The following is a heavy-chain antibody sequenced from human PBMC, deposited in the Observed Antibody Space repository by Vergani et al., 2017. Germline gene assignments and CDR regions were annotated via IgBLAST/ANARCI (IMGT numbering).Heavy chain of an antibody. CDR1: GGSFSGYY. CDR2: INHSGST. V-gene: IGHV4-34*01. Sequence: QVQLQQWGAGLLKPSETLSLTCAVYGGSFSGYYWSWIRQPPGKGLEWIGEINHSGSTNYNPSLKSRVTISVDTSKNQFSLKLSSVTAADTAVYYCARGVPLVAAAIQKYYYMDVWGKGTTVTVSS. J-gene: IGHJ6*03. CDR3: ARGVPLVAAAIQKYYYMDV. D-gene: IGHD2-2*02.